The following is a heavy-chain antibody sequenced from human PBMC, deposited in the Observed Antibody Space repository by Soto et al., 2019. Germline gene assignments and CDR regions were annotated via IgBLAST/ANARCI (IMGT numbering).Heavy chain of an antibody. CDR3: ARDRVVVAATYPFDP. D-gene: IGHD2-15*01. CDR2: IGSSSSYI. Sequence: GGSLRLSCAASGFTFSSYSMNWVRQAPGKGLEWVSSIGSSSSYIYYADSVKGRFTISRDNAKNSLYLQMNSLRAEDTAVYYCARDRVVVAATYPFDPWGQGTLVTVSS. V-gene: IGHV3-21*01. J-gene: IGHJ5*02. CDR1: GFTFSSYS.